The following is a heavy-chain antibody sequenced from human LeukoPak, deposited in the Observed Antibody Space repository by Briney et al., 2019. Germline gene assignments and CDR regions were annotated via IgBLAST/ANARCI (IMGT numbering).Heavy chain of an antibody. Sequence: SETLSLTCTVSGGSINSYYWSWIRQLPGKGLQSIGYIHDSGSTRYNPSLKSRVTMSVDTSNNQFSMNLTSVTAADTAVYYCARVQVRELFPDFWGQGTLVTVSS. J-gene: IGHJ4*02. D-gene: IGHD3-10*01. CDR2: IHDSGST. CDR1: GGSINSYY. CDR3: ARVQVRELFPDF. V-gene: IGHV4-59*01.